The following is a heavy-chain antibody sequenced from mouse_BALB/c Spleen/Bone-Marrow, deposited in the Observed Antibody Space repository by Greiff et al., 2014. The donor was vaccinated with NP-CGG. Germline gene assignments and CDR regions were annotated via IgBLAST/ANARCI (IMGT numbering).Heavy chain of an antibody. V-gene: IGHV2-6-7*01. CDR2: IWGDGST. CDR3: AREPHYYAMDY. J-gene: IGHJ4*01. Sequence: VQLVESGPGLVAPSQSLSITCTVSGFSLTGYGVSWVRQPPGKGLEWLGMIWGDGSTDYNSALKSRLSISKDNSKSQVFLKMNSLQTDDTARYYCAREPHYYAMDYWGQGTSVTVYS. CDR1: GFSLTGYG.